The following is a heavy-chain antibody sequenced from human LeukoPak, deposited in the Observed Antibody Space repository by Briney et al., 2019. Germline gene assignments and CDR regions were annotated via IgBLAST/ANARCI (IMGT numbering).Heavy chain of an antibody. V-gene: IGHV4-39*01. CDR1: GGSISSSGYY. CDR2: IYYSGST. J-gene: IGHJ4*02. D-gene: IGHD2-15*01. Sequence: SETLSLTCTVSGGSISSSGYYWGWIRQPPGKGLEWIGSIYYSGSTYYNPSLKSRVTISVDASKNQFSLKLSSVTAADTAVYYCARHGYCSGGSCYSGYIVVVTAIDYWGQGTLVTVSS. CDR3: ARHGYCSGGSCYSGYIVVVTAIDY.